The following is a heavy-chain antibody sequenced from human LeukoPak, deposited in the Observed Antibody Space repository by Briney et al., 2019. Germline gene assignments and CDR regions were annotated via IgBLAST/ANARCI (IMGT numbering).Heavy chain of an antibody. CDR2: INAGNGIT. D-gene: IGHD3-9*01. Sequence: ASVKVSCKASGYTFTSYAMHWVRQAPGQRLEWMGWINAGNGITKYSQKFQGRVTITRDTSASTAYMELSSLRSEDTAVYYCARGRYFDWLFSYWGQGALVTVSS. CDR1: GYTFTSYA. V-gene: IGHV1-3*01. CDR3: ARGRYFDWLFSY. J-gene: IGHJ4*02.